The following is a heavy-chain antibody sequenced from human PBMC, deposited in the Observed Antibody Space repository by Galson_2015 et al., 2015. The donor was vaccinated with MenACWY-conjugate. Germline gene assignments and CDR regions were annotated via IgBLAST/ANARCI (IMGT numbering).Heavy chain of an antibody. CDR3: ASAPELYDCWRGDYYYYYYVMDV. CDR1: GFTFSSYW. D-gene: IGHD3-3*01. V-gene: IGHV3-7*03. Sequence: SLRLACAASGFTFSSYWMSWVRQAPGKGREWVDNIKQDGSEKYYVDSVKSRFTIYRDNAKNSLYLQMNSLRAEYTSVYYCASAPELYDCWRGDYYYYYYVMDVWGQWTTVPVSS. J-gene: IGHJ6*02. CDR2: IKQDGSEK.